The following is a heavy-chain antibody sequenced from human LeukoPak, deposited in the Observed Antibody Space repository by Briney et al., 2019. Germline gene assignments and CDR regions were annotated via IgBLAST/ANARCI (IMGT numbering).Heavy chain of an antibody. V-gene: IGHV3-7*03. D-gene: IGHD3/OR15-3a*01. J-gene: IGHJ4*02. CDR3: STSYDMGWLIGY. Sequence: GGSLRLSCAASGFTLGDTWMNWVRQVPGQGLEWVANIKQDGSEKFYVASVKGRFTIARDNGKSSLYLQMNSLRGEDTALYYCSTSYDMGWLIGYWGQGTLVTVSS. CDR2: IKQDGSEK. CDR1: GFTLGDTW.